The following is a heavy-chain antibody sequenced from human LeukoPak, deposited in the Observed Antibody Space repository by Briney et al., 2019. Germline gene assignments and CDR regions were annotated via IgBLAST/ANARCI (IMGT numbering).Heavy chain of an antibody. Sequence: GGSLRLSCAASGFTFSSYSMNWVRQAPGKGLEWVSYISSSSSTIYYADSVKGRFTISRDNAKNSLYLQMNSLRGEDTAVYYCLRYNYGYYFDYWGQGTLVTVSS. V-gene: IGHV3-48*01. CDR3: LRYNYGYYFDY. CDR1: GFTFSSYS. J-gene: IGHJ4*02. D-gene: IGHD5-18*01. CDR2: ISSSSSTI.